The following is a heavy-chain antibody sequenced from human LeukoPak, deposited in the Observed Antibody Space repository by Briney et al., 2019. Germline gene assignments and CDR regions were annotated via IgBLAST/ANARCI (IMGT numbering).Heavy chain of an antibody. CDR2: IKPSGGST. V-gene: IGHV1-46*01. D-gene: IGHD2-2*01. J-gene: IGHJ5*02. CDR1: GYTFTGYY. Sequence: RASVKVSCKASGYTFTGYYMHWVRQAPGQGLEWMGMIKPSGGSTSYAQKFQGRVTMTRDMSTSTVYMELSSLRSEDTAVYYCARDGETYCSETNCYYWFDPWGQGTLVTVSS. CDR3: ARDGETYCSETNCYYWFDP.